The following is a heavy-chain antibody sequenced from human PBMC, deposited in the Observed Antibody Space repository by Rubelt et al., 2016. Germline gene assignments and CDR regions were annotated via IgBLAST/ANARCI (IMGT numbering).Heavy chain of an antibody. CDR1: GGSINSGGYY. CDR3: ARDAEESYFDY. J-gene: IGHJ4*02. Sequence: QVQLQESGPGLVKPSQTLSLTCTVSGGSINSGGYYWSWIRQHPGKGLEWIGYIYYSGSTYYNPSLKSRVTISVDTSKNQFSLKLSSATAADTAVYYCARDAEESYFDYWGQGTLVTVSS. V-gene: IGHV4-31*03. CDR2: IYYSGST.